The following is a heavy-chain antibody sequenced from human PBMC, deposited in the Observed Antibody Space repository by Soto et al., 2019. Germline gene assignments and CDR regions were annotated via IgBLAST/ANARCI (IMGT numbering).Heavy chain of an antibody. V-gene: IGHV4-59*01. J-gene: IGHJ6*02. CDR2: IYYSGST. Sequence: QVQLQESGPGLVKPSETLSLTCTVSGGSISSYYWSWIRQPPGKGLEGIGYIYYSGSTNYKSSLKSRVTISVDTSKNHFSLKLSSVTAADTAVYYCAREGVTPSYYYYYGMDVWGQGTMVTVSS. CDR1: GGSISSYY. D-gene: IGHD5-18*01. CDR3: AREGVTPSYYYYYGMDV.